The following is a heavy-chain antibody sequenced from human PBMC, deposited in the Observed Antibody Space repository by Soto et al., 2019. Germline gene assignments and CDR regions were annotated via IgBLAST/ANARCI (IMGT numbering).Heavy chain of an antibody. CDR1: GFTFSSYA. J-gene: IGHJ4*02. CDR2: ISGSGGST. D-gene: IGHD6-6*01. Sequence: EVQLLESGGGLVQPGGSLRLSCAASGFTFSSYAMSWVRQAPGKGLEWVSAISGSGGSTYYADSVKGRFTISRDNSKNTLYLQMNSLRDEDTAVYYCAKAGRSSSQGGYFDYWGQGTLVTVSS. V-gene: IGHV3-23*01. CDR3: AKAGRSSSQGGYFDY.